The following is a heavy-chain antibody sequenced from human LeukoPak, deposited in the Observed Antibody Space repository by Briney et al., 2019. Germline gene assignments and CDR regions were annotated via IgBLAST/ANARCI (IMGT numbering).Heavy chain of an antibody. D-gene: IGHD3-3*01. CDR1: GFTFSSYG. CDR2: ISNDGSNK. J-gene: IGHJ4*02. CDR3: ARVSGGRFFFWQLIDY. V-gene: IGHV3-30*03. Sequence: GGSLRLSCAASGFTFSSYGMHWGREALGEGLERGAVISNDGSNKYYADSVKGGFTISRDNTKKTLYLQMNSLRAEDTAVYYCARVSGGRFFFWQLIDYWGQGTLVTVSS.